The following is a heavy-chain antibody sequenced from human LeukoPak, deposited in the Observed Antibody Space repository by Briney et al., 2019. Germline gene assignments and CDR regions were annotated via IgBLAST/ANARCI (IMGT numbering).Heavy chain of an antibody. CDR1: GFTFSSYS. CDR3: ARDPATYYYDSSGYSGGFDY. J-gene: IGHJ4*02. CDR2: INSNIRST. V-gene: IGHV3-21*01. Sequence: GGSLRLSCAASGFTFSSYSMNWVRQAPGEGLEWVSSINSNIRSTYYADSVKGRFTISRDNSKNTLYLQMNSLRAEDTAVYYCARDPATYYYDSSGYSGGFDYWGQGTLVTVSS. D-gene: IGHD3-22*01.